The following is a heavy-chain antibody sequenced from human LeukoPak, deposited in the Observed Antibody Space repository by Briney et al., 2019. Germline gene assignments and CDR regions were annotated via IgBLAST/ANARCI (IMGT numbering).Heavy chain of an antibody. CDR3: ARGESGIITIFGVVPGAGMDV. Sequence: SETLSLTCTVSGGSIRSSYYYWSWIRQPPGKGLEWIGEINHSGSTNYNPSLKSRVTISVDTSKNQFSLKLSSVTAADTAVYYCARGESGIITIFGVVPGAGMDVWGQGTTVTVSS. V-gene: IGHV4-39*07. CDR1: GGSIRSSYYY. CDR2: INHSGST. D-gene: IGHD3-3*01. J-gene: IGHJ6*02.